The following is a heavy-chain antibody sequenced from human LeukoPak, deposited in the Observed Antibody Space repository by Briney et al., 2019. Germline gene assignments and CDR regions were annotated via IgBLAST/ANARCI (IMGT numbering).Heavy chain of an antibody. D-gene: IGHD2-2*01. Sequence: SETLSLACTVSGGSISSSSYYWGWIRQPPGKGLEWIGSIYYSGSTYYNPSLKSRVTISVDTSKNQFSLKLSSVTAADTAVYYCAREVPAPYYYYYMDVWGKGTTVTVSS. CDR3: AREVPAPYYYYYMDV. CDR1: GGSISSSSYY. J-gene: IGHJ6*03. CDR2: IYYSGST. V-gene: IGHV4-39*07.